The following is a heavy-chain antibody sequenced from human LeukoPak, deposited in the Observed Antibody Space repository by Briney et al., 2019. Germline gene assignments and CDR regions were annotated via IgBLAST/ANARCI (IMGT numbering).Heavy chain of an antibody. V-gene: IGHV3-9*01. D-gene: IGHD3-3*01. Sequence: GGSLRLSCAASGFIFDDHGMHWVRQAPGKGLEWVSGISWSSGIIGYADSVKGRFTISRDNAKNSLDLQMESLRAEGTAVYYCAKDTGSPADAITMEDNAFDIWGQGTMVTVSS. CDR1: GFIFDDHG. CDR2: ISWSSGII. J-gene: IGHJ3*02. CDR3: AKDTGSPADAITMEDNAFDI.